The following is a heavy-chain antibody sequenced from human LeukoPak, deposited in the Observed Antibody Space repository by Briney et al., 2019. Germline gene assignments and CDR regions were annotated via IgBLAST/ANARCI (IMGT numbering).Heavy chain of an antibody. Sequence: GGSLRLFSAASEFTFINYWRYWVRQAPGRGLVWVSRINTDGSTTTYADSVKGRFTVSRDNAKNTLYLQMNSLRAEAKAVYYCGRRAADVTNRFDYWGQGTLVTVSS. CDR2: INTDGSTT. J-gene: IGHJ4*02. CDR1: EFTFINYW. D-gene: IGHD6-13*01. CDR3: GRRAADVTNRFDY. V-gene: IGHV3-74*01.